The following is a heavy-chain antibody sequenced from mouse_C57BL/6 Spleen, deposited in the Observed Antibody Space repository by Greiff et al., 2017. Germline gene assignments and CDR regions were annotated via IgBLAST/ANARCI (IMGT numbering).Heavy chain of an antibody. CDR1: GFNIKDYY. D-gene: IGHD1-1*01. CDR2: IDPEDGET. CDR3: ARGYGSSWYFDV. J-gene: IGHJ1*03. V-gene: IGHV14-2*01. Sequence: EVKLVESGAELVKPGASVKLSCTASGFNIKDYYMHWVKQRTEQGLEWIGRIDPEDGETKYAPKFQGKATITADTSSNTAYLQLSSLTSEDTAVYYCARGYGSSWYFDVWGTGTTVTVSS.